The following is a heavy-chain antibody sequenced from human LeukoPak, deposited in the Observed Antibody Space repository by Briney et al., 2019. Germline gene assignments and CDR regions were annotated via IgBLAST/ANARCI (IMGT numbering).Heavy chain of an antibody. CDR2: ISRTSGNTI. J-gene: IGHJ3*02. V-gene: IGHV3-48*03. CDR1: GFASSAYE. D-gene: IGHD5-12*01. CDR3: VRGGSSGYDFNAFDI. Sequence: GGSLRLSCAASGFASSAYEMNWVRQAPGKGLEWVSYISRTSGNTIYYADSVMGRFTVSRDNAKNSLYLQMNSLRAEDTAAYYCVRGGSSGYDFNAFDIWGQGTMVTVSS.